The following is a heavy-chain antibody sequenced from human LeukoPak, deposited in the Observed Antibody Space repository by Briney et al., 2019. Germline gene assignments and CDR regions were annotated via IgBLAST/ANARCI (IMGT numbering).Heavy chain of an antibody. CDR2: IYYSGST. CDR3: ARVSYCSGPFEY. Sequence: PSETLSLTCTVSGGSISSSFWSWIRQPPGQGLEWIRSIYYSGSTNYNPSLESRVTISVHTSKKQFSLKLSSVTAADTAVYYCARVSYCSGPFEYWGQGTLVTVSS. J-gene: IGHJ4*02. V-gene: IGHV4-59*01. CDR1: GGSISSSF. D-gene: IGHD2-15*01.